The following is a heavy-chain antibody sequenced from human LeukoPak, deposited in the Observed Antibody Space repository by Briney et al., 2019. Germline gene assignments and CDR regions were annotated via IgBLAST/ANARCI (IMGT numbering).Heavy chain of an antibody. CDR2: FYTSGRT. CDR3: ARGPYAWGYIDY. CDR1: GGSISSGTYY. J-gene: IGHJ4*02. D-gene: IGHD7-27*01. Sequence: SQTLSLTCTVSGGSISSGTYYWGWIRQPAGKGLEWLGRFYTSGRTNYNPSLKSRVTISVVTAKNQFSLKLSSVTAADTAVYYCARGPYAWGYIDYWGQGTLVTVSS. V-gene: IGHV4-61*02.